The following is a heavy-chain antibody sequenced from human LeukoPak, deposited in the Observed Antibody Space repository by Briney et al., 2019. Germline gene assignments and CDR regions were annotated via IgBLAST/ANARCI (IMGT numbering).Heavy chain of an antibody. J-gene: IGHJ6*03. CDR2: INHSGNT. Sequence: PAETLSLTWAVYGGFFSGYYWSWSRPPPGEGLEWGGEINHSGNTNYNPSLKGRVTITVDTSKNQLSLKLSSVTAADTAVYYFARGRISSWYYYYMDVWGKGPTVTVSS. CDR1: GGFFSGYY. V-gene: IGHV4-34*01. D-gene: IGHD6-13*01. CDR3: ARGRISSWYYYYMDV.